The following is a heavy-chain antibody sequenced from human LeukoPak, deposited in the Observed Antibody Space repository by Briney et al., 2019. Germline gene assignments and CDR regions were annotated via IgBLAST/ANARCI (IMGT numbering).Heavy chain of an antibody. V-gene: IGHV3-30-3*01. J-gene: IGHJ4*02. D-gene: IGHD2-2*01. CDR2: ISYDGSNK. Sequence: GGSLRLSCAASGFTFSSYAMHWVRQAPGKGLEWVAVISYDGSNKYYADSVKGRFTISRDNSKNTLYLQMNSLRAEDTAVYYCARDRSYCSSTSCYLDYWGQGTLVTVSS. CDR1: GFTFSSYA. CDR3: ARDRSYCSSTSCYLDY.